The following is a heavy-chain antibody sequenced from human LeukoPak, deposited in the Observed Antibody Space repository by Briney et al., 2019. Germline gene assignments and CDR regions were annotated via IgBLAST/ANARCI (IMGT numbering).Heavy chain of an antibody. CDR1: GGSISSGDYY. V-gene: IGHV4-31*03. CDR2: YYSGAT. J-gene: IGHJ4*02. Sequence: SETLSLTCSVSGGSISSGDYYWNWIRQHPGKGLEWIGYYYSGATYYNPSLKSRVAISVDTSKNQFSLKLSSVTAADTAVYYCARDKVGDGYTLGYWGQGTLVTVSS. CDR3: ARDKVGDGYTLGY. D-gene: IGHD5-24*01.